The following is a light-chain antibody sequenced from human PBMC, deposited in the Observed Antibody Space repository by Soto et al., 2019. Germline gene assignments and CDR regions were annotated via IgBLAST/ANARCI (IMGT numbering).Light chain of an antibody. CDR2: GAS. Sequence: EIVLTQSPGTLSLSPGERATLSCRASQSLSGNSLTWYQQKPGQAPRLLIYGASSRATGIPDRFSGSGSGTDFTLIINRLEPEDFAVYYCQQYGDSPLFGPGTKVDIK. V-gene: IGKV3-20*01. J-gene: IGKJ3*01. CDR3: QQYGDSPL. CDR1: QSLSGNS.